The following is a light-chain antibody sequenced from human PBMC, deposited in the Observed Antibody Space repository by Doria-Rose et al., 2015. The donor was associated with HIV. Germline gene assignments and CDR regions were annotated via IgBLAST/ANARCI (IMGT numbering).Light chain of an antibody. CDR1: QSFSSTY. J-gene: IGKJ1*01. CDR3: HQYGTSWT. V-gene: IGKV3-20*01. CDR2: DGS. Sequence: TQSPGTLSLSPGERATLSCRASQSFSSTYLAWYQQTPGQAPSLLIYDGSTRATGIPDRFSASGSGTDFTRTINRLEPEDLALYYCHQYGTSWTFGQGTKVEI.